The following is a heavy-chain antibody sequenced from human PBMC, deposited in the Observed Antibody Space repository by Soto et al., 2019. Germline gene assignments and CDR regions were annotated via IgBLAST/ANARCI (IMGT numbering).Heavy chain of an antibody. CDR2: IYYSGST. V-gene: IGHV4-59*01. D-gene: IGHD3-3*01. CDR1: GGSISSYY. CDR3: ARGADYDFWSGSDYYYMDV. J-gene: IGHJ6*03. Sequence: SETLSLTCTVSGGSISSYYWSWIRQPPGKGLEWIGYIYYSGSTNYNPSLKSRVTISVDTSKNQFSLKLSSVTAADTAVYYCARGADYDFWSGSDYYYMDVWGKGTTVTVSS.